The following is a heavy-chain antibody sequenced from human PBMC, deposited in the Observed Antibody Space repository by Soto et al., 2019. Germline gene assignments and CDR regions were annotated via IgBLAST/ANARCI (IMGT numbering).Heavy chain of an antibody. CDR2: IWYDGSNK. V-gene: IGHV3-33*01. D-gene: IGHD3-3*01. CDR1: GFTFSSYG. CDR3: ARDAPSGADFWSGYYLRSHHYYYYYMDV. Sequence: PGGSLRLSCAASGFTFSSYGMHWVRQAPGKGLEWVAVIWYDGSNKYYADSVKGRFTISRDNSKNTLYLQMNSLRAEDTAVYYCARDAPSGADFWSGYYLRSHHYYYYYMDVWGKGTTVTVSS. J-gene: IGHJ6*03.